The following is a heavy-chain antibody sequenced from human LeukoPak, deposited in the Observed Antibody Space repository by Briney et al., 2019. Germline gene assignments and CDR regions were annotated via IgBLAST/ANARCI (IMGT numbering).Heavy chain of an antibody. CDR2: ISFDGGTK. Sequence: GGSLRLSCAASGFTFSRTSMHWVRQSPGKGLEWVAVISFDGGTKYYADSVKGRLTVSRDNSKKALYLQMNSLRTEDTAVYSCARGLTAIRGIEYSYYGMDVWGQGTTVTVSS. D-gene: IGHD3-10*01. V-gene: IGHV3-30-3*01. J-gene: IGHJ6*02. CDR1: GFTFSRTS. CDR3: ARGLTAIRGIEYSYYGMDV.